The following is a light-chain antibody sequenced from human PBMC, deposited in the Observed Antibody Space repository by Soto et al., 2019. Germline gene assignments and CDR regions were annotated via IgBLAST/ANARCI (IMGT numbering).Light chain of an antibody. J-gene: IGKJ5*01. CDR2: DTS. Sequence: EIGLTQSPGTLSLSPGERATLSCRASQSVTSSFLAWLQQKPGQAPRLLIYDTSKGATGIPDRFIGSGSATDFTLTISRLEPEDFAVYYCQQYGRSPITFGQATRLEIK. V-gene: IGKV3-20*01. CDR3: QQYGRSPIT. CDR1: QSVTSSF.